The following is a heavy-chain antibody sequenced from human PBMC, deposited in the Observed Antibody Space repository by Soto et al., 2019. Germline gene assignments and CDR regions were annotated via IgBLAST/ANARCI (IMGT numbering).Heavy chain of an antibody. D-gene: IGHD2-15*01. J-gene: IGHJ5*02. CDR2: IYHNGRT. Sequence: PSETLSLTCAVSGYSISSGNYWGWIRQPPGKALQWIGSIYHNGRTHYSPSLKSRVTISVDTSKNQFSLRLTSVTAADTAFYYCAPRQPGWWFDPWGQGILVTVSS. CDR3: APRQPGWWFDP. CDR1: GYSISSGNY. V-gene: IGHV4-38-2*01.